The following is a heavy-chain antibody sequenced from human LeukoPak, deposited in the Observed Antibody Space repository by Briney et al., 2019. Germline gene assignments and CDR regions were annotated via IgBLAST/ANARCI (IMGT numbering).Heavy chain of an antibody. V-gene: IGHV4-38-2*02. J-gene: IGHJ3*02. CDR2: IYHSGST. Sequence: PSETLSLTCTVSGYSISSGYYWGWIRQPPGKGLEWIGSIYHSGSTYYNPSLKSRVTITVDTSKNQFSLKLSSVTAADTAVYYCARDQYCSSTSCWDDAFDIWGQGTMVTVSS. CDR3: ARDQYCSSTSCWDDAFDI. CDR1: GYSISSGYY. D-gene: IGHD2-2*01.